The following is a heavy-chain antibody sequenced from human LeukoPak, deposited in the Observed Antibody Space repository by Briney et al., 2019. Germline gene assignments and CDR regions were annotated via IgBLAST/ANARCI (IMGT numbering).Heavy chain of an antibody. D-gene: IGHD3-10*01. J-gene: IGHJ3*02. CDR1: GYTFTSYD. CDR2: INPNSGNT. V-gene: IGHV1-8*03. CDR3: ANAGLEVRGVIITDDAFDI. Sequence: ASVKVSCKASGYTFTSYDINWVRQATGQGLEWMGWINPNSGNTGYAQKFQGRVTITRNTSISTAYMELSSLRSEDTAVYYCANAGLEVRGVIITDDAFDIWGQGTMVTVSS.